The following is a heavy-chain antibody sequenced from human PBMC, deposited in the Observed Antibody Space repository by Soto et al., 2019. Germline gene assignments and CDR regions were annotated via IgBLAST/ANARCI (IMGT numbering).Heavy chain of an antibody. CDR3: ARGAYYDILTGYYNRGNWSDP. J-gene: IGHJ5*02. V-gene: IGHV1-8*01. CDR1: GYTFTSYD. Sequence: ASVKVSCKASGYTFTSYDINWVRQATGQGLEWMGWMNPNSGNTGYAQKFQGRVTMTRNTSISTAYMELSSLRSEDTAVYYCARGAYYDILTGYYNRGNWSDPWGQGTLVTVSS. CDR2: MNPNSGNT. D-gene: IGHD3-9*01.